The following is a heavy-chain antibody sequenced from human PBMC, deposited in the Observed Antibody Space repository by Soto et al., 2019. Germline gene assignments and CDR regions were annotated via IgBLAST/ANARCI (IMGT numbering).Heavy chain of an antibody. CDR2: IIPIFGTA. J-gene: IGHJ3*01. CDR3: ARADCSGGSCYRSGAFDL. CDR1: GGTFSSYA. V-gene: IGHV1-69*01. D-gene: IGHD2-15*01. Sequence: QVQLVQSGAEVKKPGSSVKVSCKASGGTFSSYAISWVRQAPGQGLEWMGGIIPIFGTATYAQKFQGRVTITADESTSTAYMELSSLRSEDTAVYYCARADCSGGSCYRSGAFDLWGQGTMVTVSS.